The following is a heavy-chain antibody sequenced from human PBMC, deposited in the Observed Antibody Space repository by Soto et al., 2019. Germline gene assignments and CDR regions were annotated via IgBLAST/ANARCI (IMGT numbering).Heavy chain of an antibody. Sequence: SETLSLTCNVSGGSIDNSHSFWGWVRQPPGRGLEFLGSVYYSGGTYYNPSLKSRVTVSVDTSKNQVSLRVRSVTVAETAMYYWVIVGEGYMRHSDIASWGKCIVVALSA. V-gene: IGHV4-39*01. D-gene: IGHD1-26*01. CDR3: VIVGEGYMRHSDIAS. CDR1: GGSIDNSHSF. CDR2: VYYSGGT. J-gene: IGHJ1*01.